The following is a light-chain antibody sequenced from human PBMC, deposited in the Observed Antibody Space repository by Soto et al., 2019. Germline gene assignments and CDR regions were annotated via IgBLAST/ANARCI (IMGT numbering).Light chain of an antibody. Sequence: IQLAQSPSSLSASVGDRVTITCRASQDISSYLTWYQQEAGKAPKLLIYAASILQSGVPSRFSGSGSGTEFTLTISSLQPEDFATYYCQQLNSPITFGQGTRLEIK. J-gene: IGKJ5*01. CDR2: AAS. V-gene: IGKV1-9*01. CDR3: QQLNSPIT. CDR1: QDISSY.